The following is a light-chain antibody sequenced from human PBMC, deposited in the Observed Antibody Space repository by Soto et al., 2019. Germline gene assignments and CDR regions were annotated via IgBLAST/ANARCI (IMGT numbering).Light chain of an antibody. CDR3: QSFDSSLSAFV. CDR2: VNS. V-gene: IGLV1-40*01. CDR1: SANIGAGYD. Sequence: QSVLTQPPSVSGAPGQRVTISCTGSSANIGAGYDVHWYQHLPGTAPKLLIFVNSNRPSGVPDRFSGSKSGTSASLAIAGLQAEDEADYYCQSFDSSLSAFVFGTGTKVTVL. J-gene: IGLJ1*01.